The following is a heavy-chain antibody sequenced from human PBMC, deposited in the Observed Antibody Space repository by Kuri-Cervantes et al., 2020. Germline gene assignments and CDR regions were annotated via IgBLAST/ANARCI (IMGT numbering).Heavy chain of an antibody. D-gene: IGHD3-10*01. Sequence: GGSLRLSCAASGFTFSSYGMHWVRQAPGKGLEWVAVISYDGSNKYYADSVKGRFTISRDNSKNTLYLQMNSLRAEDTAVYYCARDQGDYYGSGSYPDYWGQGTLVTVSS. J-gene: IGHJ4*02. V-gene: IGHV3-30*03. CDR2: ISYDGSNK. CDR3: ARDQGDYYGSGSYPDY. CDR1: GFTFSSYG.